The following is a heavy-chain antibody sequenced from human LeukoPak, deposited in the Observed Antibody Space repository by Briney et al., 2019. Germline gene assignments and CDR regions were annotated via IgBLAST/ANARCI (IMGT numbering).Heavy chain of an antibody. Sequence: GESLKISCKGSGYSFTNYWIGWVRQMPGKGLEWMGIIYLGDSDTRYSPSFQGQVTISADKSVITAYLQWSSLKASDTAMYYCASPLGGDGYNFGYWGQATLGTVSS. CDR3: ASPLGGDGYNFGY. CDR2: IYLGDSDT. D-gene: IGHD5-24*01. J-gene: IGHJ4*02. V-gene: IGHV5-51*01. CDR1: GYSFTNYW.